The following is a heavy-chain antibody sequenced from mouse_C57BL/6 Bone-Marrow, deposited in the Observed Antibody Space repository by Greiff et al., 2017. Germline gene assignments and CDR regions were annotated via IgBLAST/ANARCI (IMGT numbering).Heavy chain of an antibody. Sequence: QVQLQQSGAELVKPGASVKISCKASGYAFSSYWMNWVKQRPGKGLEWIGQIYPGDGDTNYNGKFKGKATLTADKSSSTAYMQLSSLTAEDSAVYFCARGRSQLGGSSWFAYWGQGTLVTVSA. J-gene: IGHJ3*01. V-gene: IGHV1-80*01. CDR1: GYAFSSYW. CDR2: IYPGDGDT. CDR3: ARGRSQLGGSSWFAY. D-gene: IGHD4-1*02.